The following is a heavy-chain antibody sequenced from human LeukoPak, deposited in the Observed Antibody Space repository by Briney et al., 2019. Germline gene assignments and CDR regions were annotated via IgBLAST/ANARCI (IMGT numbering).Heavy chain of an antibody. V-gene: IGHV3-21*01. J-gene: IGHJ5*02. CDR1: GFTFSSYS. D-gene: IGHD3-22*01. CDR2: ISSSSSYI. CDR3: ATSGPRSYYDSSGYYLNWFDP. Sequence: GGSLRLSCAASGFTFSSYSMNCVRQAPGKGLEWVSSISSSSSYIYYADSVKGRLTISRDNAKNSLYLQMNSLRAEDTAVYYCATSGPRSYYDSSGYYLNWFDPWGQGTLVTVSS.